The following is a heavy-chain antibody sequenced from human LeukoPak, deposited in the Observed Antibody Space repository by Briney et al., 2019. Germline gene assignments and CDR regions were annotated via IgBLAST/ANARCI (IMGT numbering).Heavy chain of an antibody. CDR3: ARGGGIVVVITNDAFDI. Sequence: ASVKVSCKASGYTFTSYGISWVRHAPGQGLEGMGWISAYNGNTNYAQKLQGRVTMTTDTSTSTAYMELRSLRSDDTAVYYCARGGGIVVVITNDAFDIWGQGTMVTVSS. J-gene: IGHJ3*02. CDR2: ISAYNGNT. V-gene: IGHV1-18*01. D-gene: IGHD3-22*01. CDR1: GYTFTSYG.